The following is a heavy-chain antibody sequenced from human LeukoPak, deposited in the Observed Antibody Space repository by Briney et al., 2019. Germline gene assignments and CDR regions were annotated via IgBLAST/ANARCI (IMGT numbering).Heavy chain of an antibody. J-gene: IGHJ3*02. CDR1: GGSFSGYY. D-gene: IGHD3-22*01. CDR3: ARVHSSGSQTHAFDI. Sequence: LSLTCAVYGGSFSGYYWSWIRQPPGKGLEWVSYISSSSSTIYYADSVKGRFTISRDNAKNSLYLQMNSLRAEDTAVYYCARVHSSGSQTHAFDIWGQGTMVTVSS. V-gene: IGHV3-11*04. CDR2: ISSSSSTI.